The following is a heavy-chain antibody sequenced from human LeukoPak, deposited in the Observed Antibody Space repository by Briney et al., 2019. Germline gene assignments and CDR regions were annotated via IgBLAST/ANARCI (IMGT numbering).Heavy chain of an antibody. V-gene: IGHV3-23*01. Sequence: GGSLRLSCAASGFTFSSYAMSWVRQAPGKGLEWVSAISGSGGNTYYADSVKGRFTVSRDNSKNTLYLQMNSLRAEDTAVYYCAKDADSGGVVAVSNAFDIWGQGTMVTVSS. J-gene: IGHJ3*02. CDR2: ISGSGGNT. CDR1: GFTFSSYA. D-gene: IGHD2-15*01. CDR3: AKDADSGGVVAVSNAFDI.